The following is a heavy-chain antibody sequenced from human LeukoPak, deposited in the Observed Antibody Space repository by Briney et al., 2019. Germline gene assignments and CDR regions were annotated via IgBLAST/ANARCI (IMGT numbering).Heavy chain of an antibody. D-gene: IGHD3-9*01. CDR1: GFTFSSYA. Sequence: GGSLRLSCAASGFTFSSYAMSWVRQAPGKGLEWVSAISGGGGSTYYADSVKGRFTTSRDNSKNTLYLQMNSLRAEDTAVYYCAKVRYFDWSIDYWGQGTLVTVSS. V-gene: IGHV3-23*01. CDR2: ISGGGGST. CDR3: AKVRYFDWSIDY. J-gene: IGHJ4*02.